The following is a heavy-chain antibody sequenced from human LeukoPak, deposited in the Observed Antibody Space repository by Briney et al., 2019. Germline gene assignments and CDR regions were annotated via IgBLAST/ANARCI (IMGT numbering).Heavy chain of an antibody. V-gene: IGHV4-39*07. CDR2: IYYSGST. D-gene: IGHD3-16*01. J-gene: IGHJ6*03. Sequence: SETLSLTCTVSGGSISSSSYYWGWIRQPPGKGLEWIGSIYYSGSTYYNPSLKSRVTISVDTSKNQFSLKLSSVTAADTAVYYCARDWGRTNRRYYMDVWGKGTTVTISS. CDR1: GGSISSSSYY. CDR3: ARDWGRTNRRYYMDV.